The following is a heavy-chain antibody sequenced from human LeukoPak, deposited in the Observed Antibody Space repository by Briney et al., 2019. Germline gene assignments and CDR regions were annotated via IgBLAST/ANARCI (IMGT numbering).Heavy chain of an antibody. Sequence: SETLSLTCAVYGGSFSGYYWSWIRQRPGKGLEWIGYIYYSGSTYYNPSLKRRVTISVDTSKNQFSLKLSSVTAADTAVYYCARATGGYSYGSWFDPWGQGTLVTVSS. J-gene: IGHJ5*02. CDR1: GGSFSGYY. CDR2: IYYSGST. D-gene: IGHD5-18*01. CDR3: ARATGGYSYGSWFDP. V-gene: IGHV4-31*11.